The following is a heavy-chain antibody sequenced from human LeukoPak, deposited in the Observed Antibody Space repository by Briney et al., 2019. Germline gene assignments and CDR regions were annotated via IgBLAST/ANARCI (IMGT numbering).Heavy chain of an antibody. CDR1: GASITSTSHY. D-gene: IGHD6-19*01. V-gene: IGHV4-39*01. J-gene: IGHJ5*02. Sequence: SETLSLTCTVSGASITSTSHYWAWIRQPPGKGLEWIGSIYSSGSTYYNPSLKSRVTISVDTSKNQFSLKVSSVTAADTAVYYCARSYSSGWYDVGGWFDPWGQGTLVTVSS. CDR2: IYSSGST. CDR3: ARSYSSGWYDVGGWFDP.